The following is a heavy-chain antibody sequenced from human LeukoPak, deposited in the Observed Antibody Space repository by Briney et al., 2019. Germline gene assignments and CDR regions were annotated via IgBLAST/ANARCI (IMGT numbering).Heavy chain of an antibody. Sequence: ASVKVSCKASGYTFTSYYMHWVRQAPGQGLEWMGIINPSGGSTSYAQKFQGRVTMTRDMSTSTVYMELSSLRSEDTAVYYCARDSHGYSSGWFDAFDIWGQGTMVTVSS. J-gene: IGHJ3*02. CDR1: GYTFTSYY. CDR2: INPSGGST. D-gene: IGHD6-19*01. V-gene: IGHV1-46*01. CDR3: ARDSHGYSSGWFDAFDI.